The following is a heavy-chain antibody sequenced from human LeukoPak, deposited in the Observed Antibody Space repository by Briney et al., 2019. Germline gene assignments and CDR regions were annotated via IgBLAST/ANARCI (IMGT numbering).Heavy chain of an antibody. J-gene: IGHJ4*02. CDR3: VTTSIAAAVPGCFDY. Sequence: PGGSLRLSCEASGFTFSSYEMNWARQAPGKGLEWVSYISSSGKTIYYADSTKGRFTVSRDNAKNSLYLQMNSLRAEDTAVYYCVTTSIAAAVPGCFDYWGQGTLVTVFS. V-gene: IGHV3-48*03. CDR2: ISSSGKTI. CDR1: GFTFSSYE. D-gene: IGHD6-13*01.